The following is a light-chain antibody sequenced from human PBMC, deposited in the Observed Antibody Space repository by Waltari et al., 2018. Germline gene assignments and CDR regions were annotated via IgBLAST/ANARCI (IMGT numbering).Light chain of an antibody. CDR1: QSLSGSY. J-gene: IGKJ1*01. CDR3: QQYSSLHQT. V-gene: IGKV3-20*01. Sequence: EIVLTQSPGTLSLSPGERDTLSCRASQSLSGSYLAWYQQKPGQAPRLLISGASSRATGIPDRFSGSGSGTDFTLTISRLEPEDFAVYYCQQYSSLHQTFGQGTKVEIK. CDR2: GAS.